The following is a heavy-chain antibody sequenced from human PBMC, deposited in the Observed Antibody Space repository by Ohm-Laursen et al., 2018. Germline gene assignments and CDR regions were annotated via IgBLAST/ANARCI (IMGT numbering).Heavy chain of an antibody. CDR3: AREPWVLRFLEWSRGGSWFDP. V-gene: IGHV4-39*02. Sequence: SETLSLTCSVSGGSISSSSYYWGWIRQPPGKGLEWIGSIYYSGSTYYNPSLKSRVTISVDTSKNQFSLKLSSVTAADTAVYYCAREPWVLRFLEWSRGGSWFDPWGQGTLVTVSS. D-gene: IGHD3-3*01. J-gene: IGHJ5*02. CDR1: GGSISSSSYY. CDR2: IYYSGST.